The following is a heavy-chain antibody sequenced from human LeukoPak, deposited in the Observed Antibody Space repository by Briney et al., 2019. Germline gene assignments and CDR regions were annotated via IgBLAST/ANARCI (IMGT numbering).Heavy chain of an antibody. CDR2: INPRGGST. J-gene: IGHJ4*02. V-gene: IGHV1-46*01. Sequence: GASVKVSCKASGSTFTDYYMHWVRQAPVQGLEWMGAINPRGGSTSYAQKFQGRVTLTRDMSTSTVYMELSSLTPEDTAVFYCARADYGDYIFDYWGQGTLVTVSS. CDR3: ARADYGDYIFDY. CDR1: GSTFTDYY. D-gene: IGHD4-17*01.